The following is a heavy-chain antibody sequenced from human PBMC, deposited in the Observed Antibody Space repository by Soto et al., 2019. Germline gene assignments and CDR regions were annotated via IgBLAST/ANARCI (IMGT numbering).Heavy chain of an antibody. V-gene: IGHV4-59*01. CDR2: IYYSGST. J-gene: IGHJ4*02. CDR3: AISINSHRYYALDS. CDR1: GGSISSYY. Sequence: QVQLQESGPGLVKPSETLSLTCTVSGGSISSYYWSWIRQPPGKGLEWIGYIYYSGSTNDNPSLKSRVIASVDTSKNQFSLPRGSVAASDAGVYYCAISINSHRYYALDSWGQGCLVTVSS. D-gene: IGHD1-26*01.